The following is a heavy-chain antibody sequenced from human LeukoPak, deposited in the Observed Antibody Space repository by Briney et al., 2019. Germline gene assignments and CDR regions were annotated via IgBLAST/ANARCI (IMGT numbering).Heavy chain of an antibody. Sequence: GGSLRLSCAASGFTFSSYWMSWVRQAPGKGLEWVAKIKQDGSGKYYVDSVKGRFTISRDNAENSLYLQMNSLRVEDTALYYCAGSDFWSGYHRGYFDYWGQGTLVTVSS. CDR1: GFTFSSYW. CDR3: AGSDFWSGYHRGYFDY. CDR2: IKQDGSGK. V-gene: IGHV3-7*05. J-gene: IGHJ4*02. D-gene: IGHD3-3*01.